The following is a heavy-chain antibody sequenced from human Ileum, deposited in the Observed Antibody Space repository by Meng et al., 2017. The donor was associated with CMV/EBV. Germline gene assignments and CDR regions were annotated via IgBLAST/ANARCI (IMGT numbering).Heavy chain of an antibody. D-gene: IGHD1-26*01. CDR1: GFTFSSYA. J-gene: IGHJ4*02. V-gene: IGHV3-23*01. Sequence: GESLKISCAASGFTFSSYAMRWVRQAPGKGLEWVSAISGSGGSTYYADSVKGRFTISRDNSKNTLYLQMNSLRAEDTAVYYCATTNLPGSYVDYWGQGTLVTVSS. CDR2: ISGSGGST. CDR3: ATTNLPGSYVDY.